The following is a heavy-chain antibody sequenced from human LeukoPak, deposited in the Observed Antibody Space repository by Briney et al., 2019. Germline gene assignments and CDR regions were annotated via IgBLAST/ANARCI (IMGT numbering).Heavy chain of an antibody. J-gene: IGHJ5*02. CDR3: ASTRARGGNWFDP. D-gene: IGHD3-10*01. CDR1: GYTFTSYD. V-gene: IGHV1-8*01. CDR2: MNPNSGNT. Sequence: ASVKVSCKASGYTFTSYDINWVRQATGQGLEWMGWMNPNSGNTGYAQKFQGSVTMTRNTSISTAYMELSSLRSEDTAVYYCASTRARGGNWFDPWGQGTLVTVSS.